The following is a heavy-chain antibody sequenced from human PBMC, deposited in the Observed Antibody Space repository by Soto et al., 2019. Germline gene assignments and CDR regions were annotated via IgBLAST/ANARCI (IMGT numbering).Heavy chain of an antibody. V-gene: IGHV4-4*02. J-gene: IGHJ5*02. D-gene: IGHD2-8*01. CDR2: LYPSGGT. CDR3: ARCLHCSNGGRFDP. CDR1: GVSISRSNW. Sequence: QVQLQESGPGLVTPSGTLSLTCSVSGVSISRSNWWTWVRQAPGKGLEWIGELYPSGGTTYNPSLQNRVHISVDYSKNPLSLTLTSVTAADTAVYYCARCLHCSNGGRFDPWGQGALVTVSS.